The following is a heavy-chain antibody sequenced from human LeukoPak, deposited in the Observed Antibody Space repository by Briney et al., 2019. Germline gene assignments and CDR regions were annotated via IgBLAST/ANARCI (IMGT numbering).Heavy chain of an antibody. CDR1: GGSISSSSYY. J-gene: IGHJ5*02. V-gene: IGHV4-39*07. D-gene: IGHD3-10*01. Sequence: SETLSLTCTVSGGSISSSSYYWGWIRQPPGKGLEWIGSIYYSGSTYYNPSLKSRVTISVDTSKNQFSLKLSSVTAADTAVYYCARDGGGSGSFRRWFDPWGQGSLVTVSS. CDR2: IYYSGST. CDR3: ARDGGGSGSFRRWFDP.